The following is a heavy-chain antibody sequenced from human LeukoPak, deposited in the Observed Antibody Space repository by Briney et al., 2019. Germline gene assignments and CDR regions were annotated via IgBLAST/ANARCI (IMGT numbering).Heavy chain of an antibody. CDR1: GVSISTYH. D-gene: IGHD5-24*01. V-gene: IGHV4-59*01. CDR2: IYNSGST. CDR3: ARKDGDG. J-gene: IGHJ4*02. Sequence: SETLSLTCTVSGVSISTYHWTWIRQPPGEGLEWIGHIYNSGSTNYNPSLRGRVTISLDTSKNQVSLKLSSVTAADAAMYYCARKDGDGWGQGTLVTVSS.